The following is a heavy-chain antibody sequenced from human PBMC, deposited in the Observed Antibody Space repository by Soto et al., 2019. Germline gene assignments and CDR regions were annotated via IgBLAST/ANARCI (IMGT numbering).Heavy chain of an antibody. V-gene: IGHV3-48*03. J-gene: IGHJ3*02. D-gene: IGHD3-22*01. CDR1: GFTFSSYE. CDR3: ARAQYYYDSSGYYRRHDAFDI. Sequence: PGESLKISCAASGFTFSSYEMNWVRQAPGKGLEWVSYISSSGSTIYYADSVKGRFTISRDNAKNSLYLQMNSLRAEDTAVYYCARAQYYYDSSGYYRRHDAFDIWGQGTMVTVSS. CDR2: ISSSGSTI.